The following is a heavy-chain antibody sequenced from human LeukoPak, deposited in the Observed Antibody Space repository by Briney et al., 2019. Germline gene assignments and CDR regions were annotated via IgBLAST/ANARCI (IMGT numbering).Heavy chain of an antibody. CDR3: AKSLDLAVAGIDY. CDR1: GFTFSIHA. D-gene: IGHD6-19*01. CDR2: INDSGDST. V-gene: IGHV3-23*01. Sequence: PGGSLRLSCAASGFTFSIHAMSWVRQALGKGLKGVSGINDSGDSTYHADSVKGRFTISRDNSKNTLYLQMNSLRAEDTAVYYCAKSLDLAVAGIDYWGQGTLVTVSS. J-gene: IGHJ4*02.